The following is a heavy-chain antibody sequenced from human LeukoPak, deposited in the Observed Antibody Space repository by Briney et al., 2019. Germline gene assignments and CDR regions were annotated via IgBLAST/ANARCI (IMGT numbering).Heavy chain of an antibody. Sequence: GGSLRLSCAAPGFTFSSYAMSWVRQAPGKGLEWVSTISGSGGSTYYPDSVKGRFTISRDNSKNTLYLQMNSLRAEDTAVYYCAKGGSGSYSWFDYWGLGTLVTVSS. CDR3: AKGGSGSYSWFDY. CDR2: ISGSGGST. D-gene: IGHD1-26*01. CDR1: GFTFSSYA. J-gene: IGHJ4*02. V-gene: IGHV3-23*01.